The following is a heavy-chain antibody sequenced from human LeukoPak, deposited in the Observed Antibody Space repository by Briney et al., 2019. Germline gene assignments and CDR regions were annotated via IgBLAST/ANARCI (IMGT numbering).Heavy chain of an antibody. CDR3: ASSHDSSGND. CDR2: INQDGRAK. D-gene: IGHD3-22*01. J-gene: IGHJ4*02. CDR1: GFTFSNYW. Sequence: GGSLRLPCAASGFTFSNYWMSWVRQAPGKGLEWVGNINQDGRAKYYVDSVKGRFTISRDNAKNSVYLQMNSLRDEDTAVYYCASSHDSSGNDWGQGTLVTVSS. V-gene: IGHV3-7*01.